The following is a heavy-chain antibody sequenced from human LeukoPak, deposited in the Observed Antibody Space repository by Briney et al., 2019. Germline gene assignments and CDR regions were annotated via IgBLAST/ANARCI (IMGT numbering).Heavy chain of an antibody. J-gene: IGHJ4*02. Sequence: ASETLSLTCTVSGVSISSSNSYWGWIRQPPGKGLEWIGEINHSGSTNYNPSLKSRVTISVDTSKNQFSLNLSSVTAADTAVYYCARSYSGTYFSLDYWGQGTLVTVSS. V-gene: IGHV4-39*07. CDR2: INHSGST. CDR1: GVSISSSNSY. CDR3: ARSYSGTYFSLDY. D-gene: IGHD1-26*01.